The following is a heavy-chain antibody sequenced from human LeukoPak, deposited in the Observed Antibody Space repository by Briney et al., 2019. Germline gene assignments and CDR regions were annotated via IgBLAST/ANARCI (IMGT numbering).Heavy chain of an antibody. Sequence: GGSLRLSCAASGFTFSSYAMSWVRQAPGKGLEWVSAIGGSGGSTYYADSVKGRFTISRDNSKNTLYLQMNSLRAEDTAVYYRAKKPKPTSSGSYDYWGQGTLVTVSS. CDR3: AKKPKPTSSGSYDY. D-gene: IGHD3-10*01. J-gene: IGHJ4*02. CDR2: IGGSGGST. V-gene: IGHV3-23*01. CDR1: GFTFSSYA.